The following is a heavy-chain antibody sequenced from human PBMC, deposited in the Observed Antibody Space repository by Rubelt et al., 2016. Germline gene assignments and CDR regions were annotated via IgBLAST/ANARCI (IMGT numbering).Heavy chain of an antibody. D-gene: IGHD2-21*02. J-gene: IGHJ3*02. CDR2: IYYSGST. CDR1: GGSISSGGYY. CDR3: AREVYCGGDCYSEDAFDI. V-gene: IGHV4-31*03. Sequence: QVQLQQWGAGLLKPSQTLSLTCTVSGGSISSGGYYWSWIRQHPGKGLEWIGYIYYSGSTYYNPSLKSRVTISLDTAKNQFSLKLSSVTAADTAVYYCAREVYCGGDCYSEDAFDIWGQGTMVTVSS.